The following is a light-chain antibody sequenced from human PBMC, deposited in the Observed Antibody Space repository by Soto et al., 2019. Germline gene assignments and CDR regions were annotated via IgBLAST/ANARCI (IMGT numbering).Light chain of an antibody. CDR1: SSDVGSYNY. CDR2: GVD. CDR3: TSLTTSDSWV. J-gene: IGLJ3*02. Sequence: QSVLTQPASVSGSPGQSIAISCTGTSSDVGSYNYVSWYQQHPGKAPKLMIYGVDNRPSGVSNRFSGSKSGNTASLTISGLQAEDEADYYCTSLTTSDSWVFGGGTKVTVL. V-gene: IGLV2-14*01.